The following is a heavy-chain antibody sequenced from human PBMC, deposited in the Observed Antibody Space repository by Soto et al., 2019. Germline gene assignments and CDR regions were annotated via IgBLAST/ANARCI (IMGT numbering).Heavy chain of an antibody. Sequence: ASVKVSCKASGYTFTGYYMHWVRQAPGQGLEWMGWINPNSGGTNYAQKFQGRVTMTRDTSISTAYMELSRLRSDDTAVYYCERERTSGSRRGNNWFDPWGQGTLVTVS. CDR2: INPNSGGT. CDR1: GYTFTGYY. V-gene: IGHV1-2*02. CDR3: ERERTSGSRRGNNWFDP. J-gene: IGHJ5*02. D-gene: IGHD2-15*01.